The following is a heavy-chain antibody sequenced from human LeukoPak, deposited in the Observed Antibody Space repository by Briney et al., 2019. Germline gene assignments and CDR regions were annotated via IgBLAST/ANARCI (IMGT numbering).Heavy chain of an antibody. D-gene: IGHD4-11*01. CDR1: GFTSCSCG. J-gene: IGHJ1*01. CDR2: IWNDGSNK. V-gene: IGHV3-33*01. Sequence: PGGSLRLSCAASGFTSCSCGKLRVRQAPGKGLEWVAVIWNDGSNKYYVDSVKGRFTISRDNSKSTLYLQMNSLRAEDTAVYYCARSSDYSYRNLHRWGRGTLVTVSS. CDR3: ARSSDYSYRNLHR.